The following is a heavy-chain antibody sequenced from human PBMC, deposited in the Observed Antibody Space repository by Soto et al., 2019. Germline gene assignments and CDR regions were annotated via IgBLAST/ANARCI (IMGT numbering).Heavy chain of an antibody. CDR2: IYYSGST. D-gene: IGHD3-22*01. J-gene: IGHJ4*02. V-gene: IGHV4-31*03. CDR3: ARFIHSSGSSPPFDY. CDR1: GGSISSGGYY. Sequence: SETLSLTCTVSGGSISSGGYYWSWIRQHPGKGLEWIGYIYYSGSTYYNPSLKSRVTISVDTSKNQFSLKLSSVTAADTAVYYCARFIHSSGSSPPFDYWGQGTLVTVSS.